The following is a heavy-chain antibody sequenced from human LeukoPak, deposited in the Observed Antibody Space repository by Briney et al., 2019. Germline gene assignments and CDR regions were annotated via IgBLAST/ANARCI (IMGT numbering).Heavy chain of an antibody. V-gene: IGHV4-4*02. CDR1: GASISGSDW. J-gene: IGHJ4*02. CDR2: IYHSGST. CDR3: ARVVGNTNFDS. Sequence: SETLSLTCAVSGASISGSDWWSWVRQPPGKGLEWIGEIYHSGSTNYNSSLKSRVTISVDKSKSHFSLKVSSVTAADTAVYYCARVVGNTNFDSWGQGALVTVSS. D-gene: IGHD2-21*01.